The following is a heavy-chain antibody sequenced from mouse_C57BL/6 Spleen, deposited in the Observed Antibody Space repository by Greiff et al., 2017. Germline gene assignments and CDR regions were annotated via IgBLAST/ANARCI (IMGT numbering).Heavy chain of an antibody. D-gene: IGHD2-3*01. CDR2: IYPGDGDT. J-gene: IGHJ4*01. CDR1: GYAFSSSW. Sequence: QVQLQQSGPELVKPGASVKISCKASGYAFSSSWMNWVKQRPGKGLEWIGRIYPGDGDTNYNGKFKGKATLTADKSSSTAYMQLSSLTSEDSAVYFCARRVYDGYTRGAMDYWGKGTSVTVSS. V-gene: IGHV1-82*01. CDR3: ARRVYDGYTRGAMDY.